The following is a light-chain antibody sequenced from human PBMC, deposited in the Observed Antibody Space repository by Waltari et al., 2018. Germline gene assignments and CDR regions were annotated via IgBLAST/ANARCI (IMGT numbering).Light chain of an antibody. CDR3: QAWDSSTPV. J-gene: IGLJ1*01. CDR1: KLGNQF. Sequence: SYELTQSPSVSVSPGQTASITCSGDKLGNQFTSWYQQKPGQPPVLLLCQDKRRPSGIPERFSGPTSGNTATLTIRGTLPVDEADYYCQAWDSSTPVFGSGTKVTVL. CDR2: QDK. V-gene: IGLV3-1*01.